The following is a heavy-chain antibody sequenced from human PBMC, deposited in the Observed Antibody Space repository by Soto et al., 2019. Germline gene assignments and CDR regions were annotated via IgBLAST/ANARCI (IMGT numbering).Heavy chain of an antibody. D-gene: IGHD4-17*01. CDR1: GGSISSYY. J-gene: IGHJ4*02. V-gene: IGHV4-59*01. Sequence: PSETLSLTCTVSGGSISSYYWSWIRQPPGKGLEWIGYIYYSGSTNYNPSLKSRVTISVDTSKNQFSLKLSSVTAADTAVYYCARGVGDYGDNSGRGSFDYWGQGTLVTVSS. CDR2: IYYSGST. CDR3: ARGVGDYGDNSGRGSFDY.